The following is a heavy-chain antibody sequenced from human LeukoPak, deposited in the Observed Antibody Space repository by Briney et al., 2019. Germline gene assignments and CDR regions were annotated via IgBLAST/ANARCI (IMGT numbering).Heavy chain of an antibody. CDR2: ISYDGSNK. Sequence: GRSLRLSCAASGFTFSSYAMHWVRQAPGKGLEWVAVISYDGSNKYYADSVKGRFTISRDNSKNTLYLQMNSLRAEDTAVYYWARDAYYYDSSGYPPGYWGQGPLVPVSS. CDR3: ARDAYYYDSSGYPPGY. CDR1: GFTFSSYA. J-gene: IGHJ4*02. V-gene: IGHV3-30-3*01. D-gene: IGHD3-22*01.